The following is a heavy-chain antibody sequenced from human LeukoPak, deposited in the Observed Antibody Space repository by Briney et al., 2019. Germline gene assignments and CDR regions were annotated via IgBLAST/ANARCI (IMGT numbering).Heavy chain of an antibody. CDR3: ASQYSSSWYYFDY. CDR1: GFTFSSYA. D-gene: IGHD6-13*01. J-gene: IGHJ4*02. CDR2: ISYDGSNK. Sequence: GGSLRLSCAASGFTFSSYAMHWVRQAPGKGLEWVAVISYDGSNKYYADSVKGRFTISRDNSKNTLYLQMNSLRAEDTAVYYCASQYSSSWYYFDYWGQGTLVTVSS. V-gene: IGHV3-30*14.